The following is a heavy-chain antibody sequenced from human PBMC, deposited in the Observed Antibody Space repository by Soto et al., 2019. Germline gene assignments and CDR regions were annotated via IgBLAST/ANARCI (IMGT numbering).Heavy chain of an antibody. CDR2: IHYSGST. J-gene: IGHJ6*02. V-gene: IGHV4-39*01. Sequence: SETLSLTCTVSGGSISSSSYYWGWIRQPPGKGLEWIGSIHYSGSTYYNPSLKSRVTISVDTSKNQFSLKLSSVTAADTAVYYCARHPVEMATMNGMYVWGQGTTVTVSS. CDR3: ARHPVEMATMNGMYV. CDR1: GGSISSSSYY. D-gene: IGHD5-12*01.